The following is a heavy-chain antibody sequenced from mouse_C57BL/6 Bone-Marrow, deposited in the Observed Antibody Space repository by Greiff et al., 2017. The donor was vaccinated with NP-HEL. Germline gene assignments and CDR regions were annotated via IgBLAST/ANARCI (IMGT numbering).Heavy chain of an antibody. J-gene: IGHJ3*01. V-gene: IGHV5-9*01. Sequence: DVMLVESGGGLVKPGGSLKLSCAASGFTFSSYTMSWVRQTPEKRLEWVATISGGGGNTYYPDSVKGRFTISRDNAKNTLYLQMSSLRSEDTALYYCARGLAWFAYWGQGTLVTVSA. D-gene: IGHD4-1*01. CDR3: ARGLAWFAY. CDR2: ISGGGGNT. CDR1: GFTFSSYT.